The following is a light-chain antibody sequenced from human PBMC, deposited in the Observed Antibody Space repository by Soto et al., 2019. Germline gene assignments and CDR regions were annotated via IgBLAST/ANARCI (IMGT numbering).Light chain of an antibody. CDR2: GPS. CDR3: QHYTSSPWA. V-gene: IGKV3-20*01. Sequence: EIVLTQSPGTLSLSPGERATLSCRASQTIDSGYLAWYQQKPGQTPRRLIFGPSSRATGIPDRFSSSGSGRDFTLTISRLEPDDFAVYYCQHYTSSPWAFGQGTTVEI. CDR1: QTIDSGY. J-gene: IGKJ1*01.